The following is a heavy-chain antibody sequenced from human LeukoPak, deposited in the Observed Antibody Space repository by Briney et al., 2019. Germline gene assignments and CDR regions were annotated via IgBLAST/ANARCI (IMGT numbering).Heavy chain of an antibody. D-gene: IGHD6-13*01. CDR1: GGSFSVYY. J-gene: IGHJ6*02. CDR2: INHSGST. Sequence: SETLSLTCAVYGGSFSVYYWSWIRQPPGKGLEWIGEINHSGSTNYNPSLKSRVTISVDTSKNQFSLKLSSVTAADTAVYYCARGVIAAAVYYYYGMDVWGQGTTVTVSS. V-gene: IGHV4-34*01. CDR3: ARGVIAAAVYYYYGMDV.